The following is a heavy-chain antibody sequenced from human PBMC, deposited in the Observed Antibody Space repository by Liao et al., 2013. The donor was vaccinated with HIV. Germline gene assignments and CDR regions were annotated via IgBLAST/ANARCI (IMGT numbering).Heavy chain of an antibody. CDR3: ARGSRYFDWILSGPRLITDAFSF. J-gene: IGHJ3*01. D-gene: IGHD3-9*01. CDR2: IFTSGAT. Sequence: QVQPQQWGAGLLKPSETLSLTCAVYGGSFSGYYWSWIRQPAGKGLEWIGRIFTSGATNYNPSLKSRVTISVDTSKNQFSLKLSSVTAADTAVYYCARGSRYFDWILSGPRLITDAFSFWGQGTMVTVSS. V-gene: IGHV4-59*10. CDR1: GGSFSGYY.